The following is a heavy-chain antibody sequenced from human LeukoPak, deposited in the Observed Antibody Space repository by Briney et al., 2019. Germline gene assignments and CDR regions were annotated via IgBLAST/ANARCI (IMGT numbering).Heavy chain of an antibody. CDR2: INHNGNVN. CDR1: GFTFSSYR. Sequence: GGSLRLSCAASGFTFSSYRMNWARQAPGKGLEWVASINHNGNVNYYVDSVKGRFTISRDNAKNSLYLQMSNLRAEDTAVYFCAKGGGLDVWGQGATVTVSS. CDR3: AKGGGLDV. J-gene: IGHJ6*02. D-gene: IGHD3-16*01. V-gene: IGHV3-7*03.